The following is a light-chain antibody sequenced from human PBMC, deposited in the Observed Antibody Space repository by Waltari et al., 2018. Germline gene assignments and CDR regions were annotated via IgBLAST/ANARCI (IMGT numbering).Light chain of an antibody. V-gene: IGKV1-5*03. CDR2: KAS. J-gene: IGKJ1*01. Sequence: DIEMTQSPSTLSASVGDRVTISCRATQSISKYLAWYQQQPGQAQNLLIYKASSLESGVPSRFSSSVSGTEFTLTISDLHPEDFGTCYCQQYDSFSPLTFGQGTKVDI. CDR3: QQYDSFSPLT. CDR1: QSISKY.